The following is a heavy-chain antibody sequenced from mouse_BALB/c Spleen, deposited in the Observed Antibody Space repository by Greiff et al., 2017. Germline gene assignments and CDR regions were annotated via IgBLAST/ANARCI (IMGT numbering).Heavy chain of an antibody. V-gene: IGHV5-17*02. CDR1: GFTFSSFG. J-gene: IGHJ2*01. CDR2: ISSGSSTI. D-gene: IGHD1-1*01. CDR3: ARSGYYGSSPFDY. Sequence: EVQLVESGGGLVQPGGSRKLSCAASGFTFSSFGMHWVRQAPEKGLEWVAYISSGSSTIYYADTVKGRFTISRDNPKNTLFLQMTSLRSEDTAMYYCARSGYYGSSPFDYWGQGTTLTVSS.